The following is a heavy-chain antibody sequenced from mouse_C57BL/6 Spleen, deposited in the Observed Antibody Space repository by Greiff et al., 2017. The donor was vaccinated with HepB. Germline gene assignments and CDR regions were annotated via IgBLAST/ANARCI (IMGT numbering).Heavy chain of an antibody. D-gene: IGHD2-5*01. Sequence: VQLQQSGAELVKPGASVKMSCKASGYTFTSYWITWVKQRPGQGLEWIGDIYPGSGSTNYNEKFKSKATLTVDTSSSTAYMQLSSLTSEDSAVYYCARNSNYVDWYFDVWGTGTTVTVSS. CDR2: IYPGSGST. V-gene: IGHV1-55*01. J-gene: IGHJ1*03. CDR1: GYTFTSYW. CDR3: ARNSNYVDWYFDV.